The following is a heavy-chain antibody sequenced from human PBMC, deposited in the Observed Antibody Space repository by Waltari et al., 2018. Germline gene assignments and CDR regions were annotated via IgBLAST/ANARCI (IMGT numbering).Heavy chain of an antibody. Sequence: QVQLQESDPGLVKPSETLSLTCTVSGGSISSYYWSWIRQPPGKGLEWIGYIYYSGSTNYNPSLKSRVTISVDTSKNQFSLKLSSGTAADTAVDYCARGGAVATYWGQGTLVTVSS. CDR2: IYYSGST. J-gene: IGHJ4*02. V-gene: IGHV4-59*01. D-gene: IGHD5-12*01. CDR1: GGSISSYY. CDR3: ARGGAVATY.